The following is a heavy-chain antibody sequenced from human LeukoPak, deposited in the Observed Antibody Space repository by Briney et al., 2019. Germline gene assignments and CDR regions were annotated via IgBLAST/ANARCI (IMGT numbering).Heavy chain of an antibody. J-gene: IGHJ3*02. Sequence: PGGSLRLSCAASGFTFSSYSMNWVRQAPGKGLEWVSSISSSSSYIYYADSVKGRFTISRDNAKNSLYLQMNSLRAEDTAVYYCARDLGWELLPYDAFDIWGQGTMVTVSS. CDR1: GFTFSSYS. CDR2: ISSSSSYI. D-gene: IGHD1-26*01. V-gene: IGHV3-21*01. CDR3: ARDLGWELLPYDAFDI.